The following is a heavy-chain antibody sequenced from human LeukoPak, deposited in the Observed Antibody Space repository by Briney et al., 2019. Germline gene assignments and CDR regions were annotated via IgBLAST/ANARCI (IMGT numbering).Heavy chain of an antibody. CDR2: ISSSGSTI. D-gene: IGHD2-2*01. CDR1: GFTFSDYY. J-gene: IGHJ3*02. Sequence: GGSLRLSCAASGFTFSDYYMSWIRQAPGKGLEWVSYISSSGSTIYYADSVKGRFTISRDNAKNSLYLQMNSLRAEDTAVYYCSRDLYQWTNAFDIWGQGTMVTVSS. CDR3: SRDLYQWTNAFDI. V-gene: IGHV3-11*04.